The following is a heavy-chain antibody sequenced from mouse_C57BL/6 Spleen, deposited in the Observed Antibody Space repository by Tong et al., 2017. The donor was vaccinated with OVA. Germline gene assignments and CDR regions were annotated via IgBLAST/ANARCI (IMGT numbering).Heavy chain of an antibody. CDR2: IRSKSNNYAT. D-gene: IGHD1-2*01. CDR3: ARDQGYYGPFDY. J-gene: IGHJ2*01. V-gene: IGHV10-1*01. Sequence: EVQLQESGGGLVQPKGSLKLSCAASGFSFNTYAMNWVRQAPGKGLEWVARIRSKSNNYATYYAYSVKDRFTISRDDSESMLYLQMNNLKTEDTAMYYCARDQGYYGPFDYWGQGTTLTVSS. CDR1: GFSFNTYA.